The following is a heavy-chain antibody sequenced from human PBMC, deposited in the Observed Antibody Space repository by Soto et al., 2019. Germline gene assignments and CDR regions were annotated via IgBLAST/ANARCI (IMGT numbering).Heavy chain of an antibody. CDR3: ARGLTNRDFDY. J-gene: IGHJ4*02. Sequence: SETLSLTGAVYGGSFSGYYWSWIRQPPGKGLEWIGEINHSGSTNYNPSLKSRVTISVDTSKNQFSLKLSSVTAADTAVYYCARGLTNRDFDYWGQGTLLTFSS. CDR1: GGSFSGYY. V-gene: IGHV4-34*01. CDR2: INHSGST.